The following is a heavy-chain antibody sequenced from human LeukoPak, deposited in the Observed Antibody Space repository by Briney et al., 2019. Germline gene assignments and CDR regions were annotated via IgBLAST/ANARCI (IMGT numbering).Heavy chain of an antibody. D-gene: IGHD5-12*01. CDR3: ARTGIGGYEHLRQGYMDV. V-gene: IGHV3-21*01. J-gene: IGHJ6*03. CDR1: GFTFSSYS. Sequence: PGGSLRLSCAASGFTFSSYSMNWVRQAPGKGLEWVSSISRSSSYIYYADSVKGRFTISRDNTKNSLYLQMNSLRAEDTAVYYCARTGIGGYEHLRQGYMDVWGKGTTVTVSS. CDR2: ISRSSSYI.